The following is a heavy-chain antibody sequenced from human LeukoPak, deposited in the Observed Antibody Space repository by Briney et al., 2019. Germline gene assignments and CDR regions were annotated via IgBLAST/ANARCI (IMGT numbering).Heavy chain of an antibody. CDR2: IRSSSSYI. J-gene: IGHJ4*02. CDR3: ARGLQLLWFGEIGY. V-gene: IGHV3-21*01. CDR1: GFTFSSYS. Sequence: GGSLRLSCAASGFTFSSYSMNWVRQAPGKGLEWVSSIRSSSSYIYYADSVKGRFTISRDNAKNSLYLQMNSLRAEDTAVYYCARGLQLLWFGEIGYWGQGTLVTVSS. D-gene: IGHD3-10*01.